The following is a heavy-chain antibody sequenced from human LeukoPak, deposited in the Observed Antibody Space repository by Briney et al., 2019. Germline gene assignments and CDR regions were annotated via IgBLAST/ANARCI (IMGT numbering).Heavy chain of an antibody. CDR1: GFTFSSYS. J-gene: IGHJ4*02. V-gene: IGHV3-48*04. CDR2: ISISGSTI. Sequence: PGGSLRLFCAASGFTFSSYSMNWVRQAPGKGLEWVSYISISGSTIYYADSVKGRFTISRDNAKNSLYLQMNSLRAEDTAVYYCARDRSGYSGYDFFDYWGQGALVTVSS. D-gene: IGHD5-12*01. CDR3: ARDRSGYSGYDFFDY.